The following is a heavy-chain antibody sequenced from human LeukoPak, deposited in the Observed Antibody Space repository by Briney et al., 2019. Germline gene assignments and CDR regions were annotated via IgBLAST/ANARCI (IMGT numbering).Heavy chain of an antibody. CDR3: ARVLRDYDSRAYDAFDI. J-gene: IGHJ3*02. D-gene: IGHD3-22*01. Sequence: PGRSLRLSCAASGFTFSSYAMHWVRRAPGKGLEWVSVIYSGGSTYYGDSVKGRFTISRDNSKNTLYLQMNSLRAEDTAVYYCARVLRDYDSRAYDAFDIWGQGTMVTVSS. V-gene: IGHV3-NL1*01. CDR2: IYSGGST. CDR1: GFTFSSYA.